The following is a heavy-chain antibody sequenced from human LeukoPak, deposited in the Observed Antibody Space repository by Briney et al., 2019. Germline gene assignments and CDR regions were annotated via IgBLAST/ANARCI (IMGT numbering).Heavy chain of an antibody. CDR3: ATEGLYGDYVPS. CDR2: FDPEDGET. D-gene: IGHD4-17*01. V-gene: IGHV1-24*01. Sequence: ASVKVSCKVSGYTLTELSMHWVRQAPGQGLEWMGGFDPEDGETIYAQKFQGRVTMTEDTSTDTAYMELSSLRSEDTAVYYCATEGLYGDYVPSWGQGTLVTVSS. CDR1: GYTLTELS. J-gene: IGHJ4*02.